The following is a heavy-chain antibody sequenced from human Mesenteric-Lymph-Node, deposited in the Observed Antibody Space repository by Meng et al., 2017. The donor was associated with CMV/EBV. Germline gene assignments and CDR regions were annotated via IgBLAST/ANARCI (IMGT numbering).Heavy chain of an antibody. D-gene: IGHD3-10*01. CDR3: ARDFRLGEGGY. CDR1: GGSFSGYY. V-gene: IGHV4-34*01. J-gene: IGHJ4*02. Sequence: SETLSLTCAVSGGSFSGYYWSWIRQPPGKGLEWIGESSHGGSTNYNPSLKSRVAMSIDTTNNQLSLKLNSVTAADTAVYYCARDFRLGEGGYWGQGTLVTVSS. CDR2: SSHGGST.